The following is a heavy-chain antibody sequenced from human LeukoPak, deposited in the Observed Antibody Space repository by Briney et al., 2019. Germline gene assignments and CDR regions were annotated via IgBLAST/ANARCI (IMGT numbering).Heavy chain of an antibody. CDR2: IRYDGSNK. Sequence: PGGSLRLSCAASGFTFSSYGMPWVRQAPGKGLEWVAFIRYDGSNKYYADSVKGRFTISRDNSKNTLYLQMNSLRAEDTAVYYCAKGFRIAAAVANYWGQGTLVTVSS. V-gene: IGHV3-30*02. CDR1: GFTFSSYG. J-gene: IGHJ4*02. D-gene: IGHD6-13*01. CDR3: AKGFRIAAAVANY.